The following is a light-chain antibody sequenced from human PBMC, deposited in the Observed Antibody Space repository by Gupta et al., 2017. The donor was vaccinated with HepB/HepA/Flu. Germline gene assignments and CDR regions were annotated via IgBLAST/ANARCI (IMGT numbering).Light chain of an antibody. J-gene: IGLJ2*01. V-gene: IGLV2-23*02. Sequence: QTALTQPASVSGSPGQSITISCTGTSSDVGSYNLASWYQQHPGKAPKLMIYEVSERPSGVSNRFFGSKSGNTAALTISGLQAEDEADYYCCSYVGSRTVLFGGGTKVTVL. CDR2: EVS. CDR1: SSDVGSYNL. CDR3: CSYVGSRTVL.